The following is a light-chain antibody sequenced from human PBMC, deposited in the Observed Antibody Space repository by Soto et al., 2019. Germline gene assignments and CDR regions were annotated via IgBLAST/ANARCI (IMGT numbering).Light chain of an antibody. CDR2: DVS. Sequence: QSALTQPRSLSGSPGQSVTISCTGTSIDVSGYNYVSRYQQHPGKAPKLMIYDVSKWPSGVPDRFSGSKSGNTASLTISGLQAEDDADYYCCSYAGNSLWVFGGGTKLTVL. J-gene: IGLJ3*02. CDR3: CSYAGNSLWV. CDR1: SIDVSGYNY. V-gene: IGLV2-11*01.